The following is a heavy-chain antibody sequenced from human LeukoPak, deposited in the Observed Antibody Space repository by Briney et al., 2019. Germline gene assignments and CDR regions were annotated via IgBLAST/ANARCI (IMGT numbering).Heavy chain of an antibody. Sequence: GGSLRLSCAASGFTVSSNYMSWVRQAPGKGLEWVAVIWYDGSNKYYADSVKGRFTISRDNSKNTLYLQMNSLRAEDTAVYYCARGNTAMVTWGQGTLVTVSS. CDR3: ARGNTAMVT. CDR2: IWYDGSNK. CDR1: GFTVSSNY. J-gene: IGHJ4*02. V-gene: IGHV3-33*08. D-gene: IGHD5-18*01.